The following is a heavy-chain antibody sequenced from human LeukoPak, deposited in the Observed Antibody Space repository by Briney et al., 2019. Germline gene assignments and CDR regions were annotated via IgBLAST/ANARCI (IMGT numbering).Heavy chain of an antibody. CDR3: ARGRRYDYVWGSYPFDY. J-gene: IGHJ4*02. V-gene: IGHV3-7*01. CDR2: IKQDGSEK. Sequence: PGGSLRLSCAASGFTFSSYWMSWVRQAPGKGLEWVAHIKQDGSEKYYVDSAKGRFTISRDNAKKSLYLQMNSLRAEDTAVYYCARGRRYDYVWGSYPFDYWGQGTLVTVSS. CDR1: GFTFSSYW. D-gene: IGHD3-16*01.